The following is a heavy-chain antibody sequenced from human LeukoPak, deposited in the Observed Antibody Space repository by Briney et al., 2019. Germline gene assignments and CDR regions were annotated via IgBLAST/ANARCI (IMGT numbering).Heavy chain of an antibody. J-gene: IGHJ4*02. CDR1: GFIFRDYD. D-gene: IGHD3-9*01. CDR2: ISYDGSKR. Sequence: GGSLRLSCAASGFIFRDYDMDWVRQAPGKGLEWVGNISYDGSKRYYAESMEGRFTISRDNSKNTLYLQMNSLRAEDTAVYYCANLLDVLTGYDYWGQGILVTVSP. V-gene: IGHV3-30*02. CDR3: ANLLDVLTGYDY.